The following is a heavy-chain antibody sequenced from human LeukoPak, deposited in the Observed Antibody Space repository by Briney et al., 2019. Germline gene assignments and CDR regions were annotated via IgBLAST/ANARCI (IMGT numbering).Heavy chain of an antibody. CDR1: GGTFSSYA. D-gene: IGHD6-6*01. CDR3: ARGLDSSSYTLGYFDY. V-gene: IGHV1-69*05. Sequence: SVKVSCKASGGTFSSYAISWVRQAPGQGLEWMGGIIPIFGTANYAQKFQGRVTITTDESTSTAYMELSSLRSEDTAVYYCARGLDSSSYTLGYFDYWGQGTLVTVSS. CDR2: IIPIFGTA. J-gene: IGHJ4*02.